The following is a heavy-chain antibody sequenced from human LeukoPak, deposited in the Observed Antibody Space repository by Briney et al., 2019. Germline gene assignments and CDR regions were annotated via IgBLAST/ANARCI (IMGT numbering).Heavy chain of an antibody. Sequence: ASVKVSCKASGYTFTSHGISWVRQAPGQGLEWMGWISVHNGNTNYAQNLQGRVTMTTDTSTSTAYMELKSLRSDDTAVYYCARQTLAYCSSTSCYDFDQWGQGTLLTVSS. CDR1: GYTFTSHG. J-gene: IGHJ4*02. CDR3: ARQTLAYCSSTSCYDFDQ. V-gene: IGHV1-18*01. CDR2: ISVHNGNT. D-gene: IGHD2-2*01.